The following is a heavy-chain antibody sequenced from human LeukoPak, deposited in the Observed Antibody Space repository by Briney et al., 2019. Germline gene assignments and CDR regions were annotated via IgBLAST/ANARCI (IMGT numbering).Heavy chain of an antibody. CDR1: GGSISSSSYY. V-gene: IGHV4-39*01. J-gene: IGHJ4*02. CDR2: IYYSGST. CDR3: VSPQGFWSGYYPALFY. Sequence: SETLSLTCTVSGGSISSSSYYWGWIRQPPGKGLEWIGSIYYSGSTYYNPSLKSRVTISVDTSKNQFSLKLSSVTAADTAVYHCVSPQGFWSGYYPALFYWGQGTLVTVSS. D-gene: IGHD3-3*01.